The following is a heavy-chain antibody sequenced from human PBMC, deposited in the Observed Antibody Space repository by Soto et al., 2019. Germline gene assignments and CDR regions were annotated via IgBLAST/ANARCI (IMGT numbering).Heavy chain of an antibody. CDR2: ISYDGSNK. V-gene: IGHV3-30*18. CDR3: AKDQLGSGWLSSPWGYYYYYGMDV. D-gene: IGHD6-19*01. Sequence: QVQLVESGGGVVQPGRSLRLSCAASGFTFSSYGMHWVRQAPGKGLEWVAVISYDGSNKYYADSVKGRFSISRDNSKNTLYLQMNSLRAEDTAVYFCAKDQLGSGWLSSPWGYYYYYGMDVWGQGTTVTVSS. J-gene: IGHJ6*02. CDR1: GFTFSSYG.